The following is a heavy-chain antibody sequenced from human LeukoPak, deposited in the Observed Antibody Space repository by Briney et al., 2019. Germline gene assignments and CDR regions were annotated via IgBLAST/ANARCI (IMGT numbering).Heavy chain of an antibody. Sequence: PGGSLRLSCAASGFTFNDYAMYWVRQAPGKGLEWVTLISYDGYDKSYADSVRGRFTISRDNSRNTLYLQMDSLRSEDTAVYYCARGAAYGDPLDYWGQGTLVTVSS. D-gene: IGHD4-17*01. CDR1: GFTFNDYA. V-gene: IGHV3-30-3*01. CDR3: ARGAAYGDPLDY. J-gene: IGHJ4*02. CDR2: ISYDGYDK.